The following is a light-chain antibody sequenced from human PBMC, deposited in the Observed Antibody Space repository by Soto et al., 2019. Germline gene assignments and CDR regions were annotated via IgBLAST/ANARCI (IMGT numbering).Light chain of an antibody. Sequence: IVMTQSPATLSVSPGERATLSCRASQSVSSNLAWYQQKPGQAPRLLIYGASTRATGIPARFSGSGSGTEFTLTISSLQSEDFAVYYCQQYNNWSTFGQGTKVEIK. J-gene: IGKJ1*01. V-gene: IGKV3-15*01. CDR1: QSVSSN. CDR3: QQYNNWST. CDR2: GAS.